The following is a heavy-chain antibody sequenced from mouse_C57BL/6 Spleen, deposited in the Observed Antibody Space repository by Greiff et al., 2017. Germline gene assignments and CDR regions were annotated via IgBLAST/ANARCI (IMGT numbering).Heavy chain of an antibody. CDR3: ARQGRQVKALDY. CDR1: GFTFSSYG. D-gene: IGHD3-2*01. V-gene: IGHV5-6*01. J-gene: IGHJ4*01. Sequence: EVKLVESGGDLVKPGGSLKLSCAASGFTFSSYGMSWVRQTPDKRLEWVATISSGGSYTYYPDNVKGRFTISRDNAKNTLYLQMSSLKSEDTAMYYCARQGRQVKALDYWGQGTSVTVSS. CDR2: ISSGGSYT.